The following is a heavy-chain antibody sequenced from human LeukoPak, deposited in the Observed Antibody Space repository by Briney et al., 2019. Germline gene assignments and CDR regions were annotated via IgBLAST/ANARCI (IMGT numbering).Heavy chain of an antibody. D-gene: IGHD3-3*01. Sequence: KPSETLSLTCAVYGGSFSGYYWSWIRQPPGKGLEWIGEINHGGSANFNPSLKSRVTISVHTSKNQFSLKLSSVTAADTAVYYCASVFGYFVAFDIWGQGTMVTVSS. CDR3: ASVFGYFVAFDI. CDR1: GGSFSGYY. CDR2: INHGGSA. J-gene: IGHJ3*02. V-gene: IGHV4-34*01.